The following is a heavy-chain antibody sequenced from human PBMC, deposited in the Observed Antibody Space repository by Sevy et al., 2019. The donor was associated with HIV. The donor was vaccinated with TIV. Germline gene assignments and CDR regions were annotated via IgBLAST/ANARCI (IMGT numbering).Heavy chain of an antibody. Sequence: GGSLRLSCAASGFTFSSYAMSWVRQAPGKGLEWVSAISGRGGSTYYADSVKGRFTISRDNSKNTLYLQMNSLRAEDTAVYYCAKRNSSSWYRGIPLDYWGQGTLVTVSS. CDR1: GFTFSSYA. CDR2: ISGRGGST. CDR3: AKRNSSSWYRGIPLDY. J-gene: IGHJ4*02. V-gene: IGHV3-23*01. D-gene: IGHD6-13*01.